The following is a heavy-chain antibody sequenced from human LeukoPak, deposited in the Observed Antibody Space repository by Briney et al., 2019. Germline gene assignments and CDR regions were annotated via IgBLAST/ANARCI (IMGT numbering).Heavy chain of an antibody. J-gene: IGHJ6*03. CDR2: INSDGSST. Sequence: GGSLRLSCAASGFTFSSYWMHWVRQAPGKGLVWVSRINSDGSSTSYADSVKGRFTISRDNAKNTLYLQMNSLRAEDTAVYYCAKSGGFGDSGYYYYYYMDVWGKGTTVTVSS. CDR1: GFTFSSYW. D-gene: IGHD3-10*01. CDR3: AKSGGFGDSGYYYYYYMDV. V-gene: IGHV3-74*01.